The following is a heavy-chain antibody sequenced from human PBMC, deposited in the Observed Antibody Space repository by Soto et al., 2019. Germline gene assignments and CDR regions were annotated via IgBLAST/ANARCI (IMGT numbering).Heavy chain of an antibody. V-gene: IGHV4-30-4*01. J-gene: IGHJ3*02. D-gene: IGHD2-2*02. Sequence: PSETLSLTCTVSGGSISSGDYYWSWIRQPPGKGLEWIGYIYYSGSTYYNPSLKSRVTISVDTSKNQFSLKLSSVTAADTAVYYCARGIVVVPHAIRRGAFDIWGQGTMVTVSS. CDR1: GGSISSGDYY. CDR3: ARGIVVVPHAIRRGAFDI. CDR2: IYYSGST.